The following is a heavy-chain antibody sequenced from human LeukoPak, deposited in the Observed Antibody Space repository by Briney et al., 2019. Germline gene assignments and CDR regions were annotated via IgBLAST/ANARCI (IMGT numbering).Heavy chain of an antibody. D-gene: IGHD3-22*01. CDR1: GLTFDDYG. V-gene: IGHV3-20*01. CDR3: ARVRLTTNSFDP. CDR2: INWNGGST. J-gene: IGHJ5*02. Sequence: GGSLRLSCAASGLTFDDYGMSWVRQAPGKGLEWVSGINWNGGSTGYADSVKGRFTISRDNAKNSLYLQMNSLRAEDTALYHCARVRLTTNSFDPWGQGTLVTVSS.